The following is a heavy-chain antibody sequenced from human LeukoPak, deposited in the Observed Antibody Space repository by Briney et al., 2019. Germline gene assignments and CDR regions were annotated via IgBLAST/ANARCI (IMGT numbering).Heavy chain of an antibody. D-gene: IGHD5-18*01. V-gene: IGHV3-48*01. J-gene: IGHJ4*02. CDR3: ARSNVDTAMVFDY. CDR1: GFTFSSYS. Sequence: GGSLRLSXAASGFTFSSYSMNWVRQAPGKGLEWVSYISSSSSTIYYADSVKGRFTISRDNAKNSLYLQMNSLRAEDTAVYYCARSNVDTAMVFDYWGQRTLVTVSS. CDR2: ISSSSSTI.